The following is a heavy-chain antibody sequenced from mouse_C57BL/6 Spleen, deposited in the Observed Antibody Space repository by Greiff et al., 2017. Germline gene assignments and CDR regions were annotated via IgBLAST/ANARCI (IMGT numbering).Heavy chain of an antibody. J-gene: IGHJ2*01. CDR3: TRDWDD. V-gene: IGHV1-15*01. CDR2: IDPETGGT. CDR1: GYTFTDYE. D-gene: IGHD4-1*01. Sequence: VQLQESGAELVRPGASVTLSCKASGYTFTDYEMHWVKQTPVHGLEWIGAIDPETGGTAYNQKFKGKAILTADKSSSTAYMELRSLTSEDSAVYYCTRDWDDWGQGTTLTVSA.